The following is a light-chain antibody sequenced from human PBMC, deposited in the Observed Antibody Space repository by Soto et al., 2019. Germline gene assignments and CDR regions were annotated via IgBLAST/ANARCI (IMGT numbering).Light chain of an antibody. CDR3: SSFAGSNNFPYV. CDR1: SSDVGGYDL. J-gene: IGLJ1*01. CDR2: EGS. Sequence: QSVLTQPASVSGSPGQSITISCTGTSSDVGGYDLVSWYQQHPGKAPKLIIYEGSKRPSGISNRFSGSKSGNTASLIISGLQGDDEGDYYCSSFAGSNNFPYVFGTGTKVTVL. V-gene: IGLV2-23*03.